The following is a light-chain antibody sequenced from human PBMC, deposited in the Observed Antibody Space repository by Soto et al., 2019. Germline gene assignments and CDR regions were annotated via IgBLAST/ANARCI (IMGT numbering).Light chain of an antibody. CDR3: QQRSNWPGT. J-gene: IGKJ1*01. V-gene: IGKV3-11*01. CDR2: DAS. Sequence: EIVLTQSPATLSLSPGERATLSCRATPSVRSSLAWYLQQPGQAPRLLIYDASKRATGIPARFSGSGSGTDFPLTITSLGPKDFAVYYCQQRSNWPGTFGQGTKVEI. CDR1: PSVRSS.